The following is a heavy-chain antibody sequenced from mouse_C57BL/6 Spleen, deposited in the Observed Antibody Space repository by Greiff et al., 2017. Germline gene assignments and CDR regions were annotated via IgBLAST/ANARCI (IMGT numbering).Heavy chain of an antibody. J-gene: IGHJ2*01. V-gene: IGHV5-4*01. CDR1: GFTFSSYA. CDR2: ISDGGSYT. Sequence: DVHLVESGGGLVKPGGSLKLSCAASGFTFSSYAMSWVRQTPEKRLEWVATISDGGSYTYYPDNVKGRFTISRDNAKNNLYLQMSHLKSEDTAMYYCAREVNFLYYFDYWGQGTTLTVSS. D-gene: IGHD2-2*01. CDR3: AREVNFLYYFDY.